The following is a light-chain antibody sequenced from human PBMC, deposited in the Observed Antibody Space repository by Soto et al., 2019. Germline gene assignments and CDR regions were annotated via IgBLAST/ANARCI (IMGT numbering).Light chain of an antibody. CDR1: QSVSRNY. CDR2: GAS. V-gene: IGKV3-20*01. J-gene: IGKJ2*01. Sequence: EIVLTQSPGTLSLSPGERATLSCRASQSVSRNYLAWYQQKPGQAPRLLIYGASSRATGIPDRFSGSGSGTDFTLTISRLEPEDFAVYYCQQYGSSPRYTFAQGTKLEIK. CDR3: QQYGSSPRYT.